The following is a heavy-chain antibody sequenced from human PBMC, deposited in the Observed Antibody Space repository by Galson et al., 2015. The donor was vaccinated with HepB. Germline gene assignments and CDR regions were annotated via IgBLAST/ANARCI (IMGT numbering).Heavy chain of an antibody. CDR3: ARADSDISGYSVIYAFDM. J-gene: IGHJ3*02. CDR2: ISSCSSHI. CDR1: GFAFSTYS. D-gene: IGHD3-22*01. V-gene: IGHV3-21*01. Sequence: SLRLSCAASGFAFSTYSMNWVRQAPGKGLEWVSSISSCSSHIYYAESVKGRFTISRDNAKNSLYLQVNSLRAEDTAVYYCARADSDISGYSVIYAFDMWGQGTMVTVSS.